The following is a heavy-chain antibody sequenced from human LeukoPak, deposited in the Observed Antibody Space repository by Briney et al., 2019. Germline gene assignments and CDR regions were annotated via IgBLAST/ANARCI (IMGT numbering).Heavy chain of an antibody. D-gene: IGHD3-10*01. CDR3: ATTSYYYGSGPRALDY. Sequence: ASVKVSCKASGYTFTSYYMHWVRQAPGQGLEWMGIINPSGGSTSYAQEFQGRVTMTRDTSTSTVYMELSSLRSEDTAVYYCATTSYYYGSGPRALDYWGQGTLVTVSS. CDR1: GYTFTSYY. CDR2: INPSGGST. J-gene: IGHJ4*02. V-gene: IGHV1-46*01.